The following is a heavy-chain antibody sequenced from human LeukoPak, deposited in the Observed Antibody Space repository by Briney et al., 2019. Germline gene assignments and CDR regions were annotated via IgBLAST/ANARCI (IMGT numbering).Heavy chain of an antibody. CDR3: AAGERDGYNHDAFDI. CDR2: IIPIFGIA. V-gene: IGHV1-69*04. CDR1: GGTFSSCA. D-gene: IGHD5-24*01. J-gene: IGHJ3*02. Sequence: GASVKVSCKASGGTFSSCAISWVRQAPGQGLEWMGRIIPIFGIANYAQKFQGRVTITADKSTSTAYMELSSLRSEDTAVYYCAAGERDGYNHDAFDIWGQGTMVTVSS.